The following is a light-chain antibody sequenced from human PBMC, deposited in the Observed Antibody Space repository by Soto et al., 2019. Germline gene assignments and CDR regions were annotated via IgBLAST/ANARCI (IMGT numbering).Light chain of an antibody. CDR1: KNDIGVYDF. V-gene: IGLV2-8*01. CDR3: KSYAGSNTYV. J-gene: IGLJ1*01. CDR2: EVV. Sequence: QSVLTQPPSASGSPGQSVTISCTGTKNDIGVYDFVSWYQHHPGKAPRLIIYEVVQRPSGVPDRFSGSKSGNTASLTVSGLKAADEGDYFCKSYAGSNTYVFGSGTRSPS.